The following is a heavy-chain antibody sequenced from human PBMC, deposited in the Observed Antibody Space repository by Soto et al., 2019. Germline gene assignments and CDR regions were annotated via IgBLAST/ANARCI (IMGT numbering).Heavy chain of an antibody. D-gene: IGHD2-2*01. CDR1: GFAFNNYG. J-gene: IGHJ4*02. Sequence: PGGSLRLSCTVSGFAFNNYGINWVRQAPGKGLEWVSSISKGDYTYYSDSVKGRFTISRDNAKNSVSLQMNTLRVEDTAVYYCAREDSIIIPAVSDFWGQGTLVTVYS. CDR2: ISKGDYT. CDR3: AREDSIIIPAVSDF. V-gene: IGHV3-21*01.